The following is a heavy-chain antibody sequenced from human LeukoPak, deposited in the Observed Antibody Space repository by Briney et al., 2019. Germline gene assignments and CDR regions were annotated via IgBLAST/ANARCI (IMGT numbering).Heavy chain of an antibody. CDR1: GFTFTTYG. CDR3: AKDSHWILFDD. D-gene: IGHD2-2*03. V-gene: IGHV3-23*01. J-gene: IGHJ4*02. CDR2: ICGSGTRT. Sequence: GGTLRLSCSASGFTFTTYGMNGVPQAPGEGLECVSGICGSGTRTYYADSGKGRFTIYRDNSKNTMYLQMNSLRDEDTAVYYCAKDSHWILFDDWGQGTLVTVSS.